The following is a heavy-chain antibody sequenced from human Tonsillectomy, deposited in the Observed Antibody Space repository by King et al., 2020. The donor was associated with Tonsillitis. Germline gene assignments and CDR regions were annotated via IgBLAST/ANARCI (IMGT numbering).Heavy chain of an antibody. Sequence: VQLVESGGGLVQPGRSLRLSCAASGFTFDDYAMHWVRQAPGKGLEWVSGISWSFGSIGYADSVKGRFTISRDNAKNSLYLQMDSLRAEDTALYYCAKGRGPYSSGPIDYWGQGALVTVSS. CDR1: GFTFDDYA. D-gene: IGHD6-19*01. CDR3: AKGRGPYSSGPIDY. CDR2: ISWSFGSI. V-gene: IGHV3-9*01. J-gene: IGHJ4*02.